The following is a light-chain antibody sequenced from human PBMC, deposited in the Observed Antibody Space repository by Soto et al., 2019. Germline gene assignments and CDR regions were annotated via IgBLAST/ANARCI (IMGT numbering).Light chain of an antibody. CDR1: QRVGSSY. J-gene: IGKJ1*01. Sequence: EIVLTQSPGLLSLSPGERATLSCRSSQRVGSSYLAWYQQKPGQAPRLLIYATSSRATGIPDRFSGSGSGTDFTLTISRLEPEDVAVYYCQQYGTSPWALGQGTKVDIK. CDR2: ATS. V-gene: IGKV3-20*01. CDR3: QQYGTSPWA.